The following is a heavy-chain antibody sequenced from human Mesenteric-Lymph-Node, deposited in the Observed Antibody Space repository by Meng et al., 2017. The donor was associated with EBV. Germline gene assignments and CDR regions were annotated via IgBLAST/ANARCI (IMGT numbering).Heavy chain of an antibody. V-gene: IGHV4-4*08. D-gene: IGHD3-10*01. CDR1: GGAISSDL. J-gene: IGHJ4*02. CDR2: SGRS. Sequence: QVQLPESGPGLGKPSETLSLTCSISGGAISSDLWGWIRQPPGKGLEWIGDSGRSNYNPSLKSRVTISVDTSKNQFSLKLSSVTAADTAVYYCARRLHYYGCLGSWSQGTLVTVSS. CDR3: ARRLHYYGCLGS.